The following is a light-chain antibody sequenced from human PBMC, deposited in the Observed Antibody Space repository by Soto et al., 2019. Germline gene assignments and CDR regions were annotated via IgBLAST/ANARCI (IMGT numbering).Light chain of an antibody. J-gene: IGKJ1*01. Sequence: EIVLTQSPGTLSLSPGERATLSCRASQSVSDTYLAWYQQKPGQPPRLLIYGASNSATGIPDRFSGSGSGTYFTLTVSRLEPEDFAVYYCQFGTLVWTFGQGTKVEIK. V-gene: IGKV3-20*01. CDR1: QSVSDTY. CDR3: QFGTLVWT. CDR2: GAS.